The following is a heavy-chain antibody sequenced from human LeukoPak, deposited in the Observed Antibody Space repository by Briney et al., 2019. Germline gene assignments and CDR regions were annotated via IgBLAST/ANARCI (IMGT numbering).Heavy chain of an antibody. Sequence: ASVKVSCKASGGTFSSYAISWVRQTPGQGLEWMGGIIPIFGTANYAQKFQGRVTITADESTSTAYMELSSLRSEDTAVYYCAREGGYYGSEIWGQGTTVTVSS. J-gene: IGHJ6*02. CDR1: GGTFSSYA. CDR3: AREGGYYGSEI. CDR2: IIPIFGTA. D-gene: IGHD1-26*01. V-gene: IGHV1-69*13.